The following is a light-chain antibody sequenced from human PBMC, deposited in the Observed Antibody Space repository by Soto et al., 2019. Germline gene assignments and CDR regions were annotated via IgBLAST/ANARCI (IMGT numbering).Light chain of an antibody. CDR3: QNFRSSAIS. J-gene: IGKJ4*01. Sequence: IQMTQSPSSLSASVGDRVSITCRASQGIGSALAWYQLKPGAAPTLLIYDASTLESGVPSRFSGSRSGADFTLTISSLQPEDFATYYCQNFRSSAISFGGGTKVEIK. CDR1: QGIGSA. CDR2: DAS. V-gene: IGKV1-13*02.